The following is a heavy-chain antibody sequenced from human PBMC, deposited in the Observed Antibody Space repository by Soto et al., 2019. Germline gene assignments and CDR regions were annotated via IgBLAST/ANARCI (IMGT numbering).Heavy chain of an antibody. CDR3: ANRMTGTTDDAFDI. CDR2: IYWDDNK. Sequence: QITLKESGPTLVKPTQTLTLTCTFSGFSLSNRGMGVGGILQPPGKALEWLALIYWDDNKRYSPSLKSRLTIAKDTSKNQVVLTMTNMDPVDTSTYYCANRMTGTTDDAFDIWGQGTMVTVSS. CDR1: GFSLSNRGMG. D-gene: IGHD1-20*01. J-gene: IGHJ3*02. V-gene: IGHV2-5*02.